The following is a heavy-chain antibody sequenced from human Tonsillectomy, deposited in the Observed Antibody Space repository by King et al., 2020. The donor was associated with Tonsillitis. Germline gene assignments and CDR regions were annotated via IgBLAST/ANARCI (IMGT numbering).Heavy chain of an antibody. J-gene: IGHJ4*02. V-gene: IGHV3-23*03. Sequence: VQLVESGGGLVQPGGSLRLSCAASGFTFSSYAMSWVRQAPGKGLEWVSIIHSDGGNTRYADSVKGRFIISRDNSRNTLYLQMNSLRGEDTAVYYCAGARCGGDGSLGYYFDYWGQGTLVTVSS. CDR1: GFTFSSYA. D-gene: IGHD2-21*02. CDR3: AGARCGGDGSLGYYFDY. CDR2: IHSDGGNT.